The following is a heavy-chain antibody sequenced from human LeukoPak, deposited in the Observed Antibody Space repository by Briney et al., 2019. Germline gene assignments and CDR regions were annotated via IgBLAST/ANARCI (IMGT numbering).Heavy chain of an antibody. D-gene: IGHD3-22*01. CDR2: ISRDGKRQ. V-gene: IGHV3-30*03. J-gene: IGHJ4*02. CDR3: ARGVDYYENSGTIDY. Sequence: GGSLRLSCATSGFIFNNYDPHWVRQAPGKGLEWLATISRDGKRQFYTDSVKGRFTISRDDSRNTLYLQMNSLRPEDTAVYYCARGVDYYENSGTIDYWGQGTLVTVSS. CDR1: GFIFNNYD.